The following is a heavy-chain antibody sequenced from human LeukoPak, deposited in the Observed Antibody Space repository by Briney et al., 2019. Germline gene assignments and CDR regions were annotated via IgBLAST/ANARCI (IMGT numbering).Heavy chain of an antibody. J-gene: IGHJ6*04. CDR2: ISYDGSNK. V-gene: IGHV3-30*04. CDR3: AELGITMIGGV. CDR1: GFSFSSYA. Sequence: GGSLRLSCAASGFSFSSYAMHWVRQTPGKGLEWVAVISYDGSNKFYADSVKGRFTISRDNTKNTLYLQMNSLRAEDTAVYYCAELGITMIGGVWGKGTTVTISS. D-gene: IGHD3-10*02.